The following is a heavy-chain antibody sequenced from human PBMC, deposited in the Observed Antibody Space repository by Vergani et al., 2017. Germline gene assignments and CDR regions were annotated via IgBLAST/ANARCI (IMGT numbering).Heavy chain of an antibody. J-gene: IGHJ1*01. CDR1: GGTFSSYT. D-gene: IGHD3-22*01. CDR3: ARGDTGGYYDSSGYFNT. V-gene: IGHV1-69*02. Sequence: QVQLVQSGAEVKKPGSSVKVSCKASGGTFSSYTISWVRQAPGQGLEWMGRIIPILGIANYAQKLQGRVTMTTDTSTSTAYMELRSLRSDDTAVYYCARGDTGGYYDSSGYFNTWGQGTLVTVSS. CDR2: IIPILGIA.